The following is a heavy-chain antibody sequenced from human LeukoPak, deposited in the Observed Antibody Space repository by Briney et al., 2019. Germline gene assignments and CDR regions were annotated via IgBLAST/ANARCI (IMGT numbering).Heavy chain of an antibody. CDR1: GYTFTSYD. CDR2: MNPNSGNT. CDR3: ASKNFWSGYSFDY. V-gene: IGHV1-8*01. D-gene: IGHD3-3*01. J-gene: IGHJ4*02. Sequence: ASVKVSCKASGYTFTSYDINWVRQATGQGLEWMGWMNPNSGNTGYAQKFQGRVTMTRNTSISTAYMELSRLRSDDTAVYYCASKNFWSGYSFDYWGQGTLVTVSS.